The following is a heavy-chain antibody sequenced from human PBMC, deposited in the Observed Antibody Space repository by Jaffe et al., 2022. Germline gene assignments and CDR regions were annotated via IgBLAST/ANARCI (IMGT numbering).Heavy chain of an antibody. CDR3: APLSGELMVVNY. CDR1: GFTFTNYG. J-gene: IGHJ4*02. D-gene: IGHD2-8*01. Sequence: EVQMLESGGGLVQPGGSLRLSCAASGFTFTNYGMNWVRQAPGKGLEWVSGFSRSGGATFYADSVKGRFTISRDNSKNTLYLQMNSLRAEDTAVYYCAPLSGELMVVNYWGQGTLVTVSS. V-gene: IGHV3-23*01. CDR2: FSRSGGAT.